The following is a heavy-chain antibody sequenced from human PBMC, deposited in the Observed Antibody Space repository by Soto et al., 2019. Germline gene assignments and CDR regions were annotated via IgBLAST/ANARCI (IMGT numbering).Heavy chain of an antibody. CDR2: IYHSGST. J-gene: IGHJ4*02. CDR3: ARGRDSGSYFY. Sequence: SETLSLTCAVSGYSISSGYYWGWIRQPPRKGLEWIGSIYHSGSTYYNPSLKSRVTISVDTSKNQFSLKLSSVTAADTAVYYCARGRDSGSYFYWGQGTLVTVS. CDR1: GYSISSGYY. V-gene: IGHV4-38-2*01. D-gene: IGHD1-26*01.